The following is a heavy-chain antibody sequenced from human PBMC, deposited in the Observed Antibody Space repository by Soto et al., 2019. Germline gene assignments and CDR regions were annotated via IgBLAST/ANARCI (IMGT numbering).Heavy chain of an antibody. Sequence: QVQLVESGGGVVQPGRSLRLSCATSGFTFRNYGMHWVHRAPGKGLEWVAVIWYDGSKKYYADSVKGRFTISRDDSMNTLYLEMNNLRVEDTAVYYCARDLCSGYYCFDSWGQGTLVAVSS. CDR2: IWYDGSKK. CDR3: ARDLCSGYYCFDS. CDR1: GFTFRNYG. D-gene: IGHD3-3*01. V-gene: IGHV3-33*01. J-gene: IGHJ4*02.